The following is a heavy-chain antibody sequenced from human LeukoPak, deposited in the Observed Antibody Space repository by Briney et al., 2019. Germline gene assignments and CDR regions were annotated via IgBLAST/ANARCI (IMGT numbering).Heavy chain of an antibody. Sequence: SSVKVSRTASGYTFTSYAMEWVRQAPGQGREWMGWINTNTGNPTYAQGFTGRFLFSLDTSVSTAYLHLNSLKANDTAVDYCARVPPGLVDYWGQGTLVTVSS. V-gene: IGHV7-4-1*02. CDR1: GYTFTSYA. CDR3: ARVPPGLVDY. J-gene: IGHJ4*02. CDR2: INTNTGNP.